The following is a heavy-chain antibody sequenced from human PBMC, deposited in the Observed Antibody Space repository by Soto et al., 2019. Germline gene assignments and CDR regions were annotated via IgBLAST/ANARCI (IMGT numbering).Heavy chain of an antibody. CDR2: IYTSVIN. V-gene: IGHV4-4*07. CDR3: ARDDKGVSAAMLY. D-gene: IGHD2-2*01. CDR1: GDSVSGYY. Sequence: QVQLQESAPGLVKPSETLSLTCTVSGDSVSGYYWYWIRQPAGKGLEWIVRIYTSVINNYSPSLKSRVTRSVDTSKNQFALKLTSVTAADPAVYYCARDDKGVSAAMLYWGQGTLVPVSS. J-gene: IGHJ4*02.